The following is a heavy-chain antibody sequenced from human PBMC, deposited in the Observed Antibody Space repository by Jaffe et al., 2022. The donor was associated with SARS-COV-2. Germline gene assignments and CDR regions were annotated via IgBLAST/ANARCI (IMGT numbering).Heavy chain of an antibody. CDR1: GFTFSGSA. J-gene: IGHJ4*02. Sequence: EVQLVESGGGLVQPGGSLKLSCAASGFTFSGSAMHWVRQASGKGLEWVGRIRSKANSYATAYAASVKGRFTISRDDSKNTAYLQMNSLKTEDTAVYYCTSKFRVISGEQNEDLDYWGQGTLVTVSS. CDR2: IRSKANSYAT. D-gene: IGHD1-1*01. CDR3: TSKFRVISGEQNEDLDY. V-gene: IGHV3-73*01.